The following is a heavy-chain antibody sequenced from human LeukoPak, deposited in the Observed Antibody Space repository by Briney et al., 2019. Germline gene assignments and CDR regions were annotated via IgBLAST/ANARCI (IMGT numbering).Heavy chain of an antibody. CDR1: GFTFSGYA. CDR2: ISSDGRDK. CDR3: ARGLFNYDSSGLNY. D-gene: IGHD3-22*01. Sequence: PGRSLRLSCAASGFTFSGYAIHWVRQAPGRGLEWVAVISSDGRDKHHADSVKGRFTISRDNSKNTLYLQTNSLRAEDTAVYYCARGLFNYDSSGLNYWGQGTLVTVSS. J-gene: IGHJ4*02. V-gene: IGHV3-30*03.